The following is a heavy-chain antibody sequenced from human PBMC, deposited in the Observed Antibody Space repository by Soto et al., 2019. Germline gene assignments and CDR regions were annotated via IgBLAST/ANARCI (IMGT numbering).Heavy chain of an antibody. J-gene: IGHJ4*02. D-gene: IGHD3-16*01. CDR2: IYYSGTT. CDR1: GASVRTGAYY. V-gene: IGHV4-31*03. Sequence: QVQLQESGPGLVKPSQTLSLTCTVSGASVRTGAYYWSWIRQHPGKGLEWIGNIYYSGTTYSNPSIRSRVTVSVDPSSNQFSLKVISVTAADTSVYFCARARLNFSYFLDSWGQGTLVTVSS. CDR3: ARARLNFSYFLDS.